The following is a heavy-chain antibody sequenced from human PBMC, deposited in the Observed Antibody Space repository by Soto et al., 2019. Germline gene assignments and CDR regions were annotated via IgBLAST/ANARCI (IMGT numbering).Heavy chain of an antibody. CDR2: ITGSGGST. V-gene: IGHV3-23*01. CDR3: AKGSRSSRPYYFDY. CDR1: GFTFSGFA. J-gene: IGHJ4*02. D-gene: IGHD6-6*01. Sequence: EVQLLESGGGLAQPGGSLRLSCAASGFTFSGFAMSWVRQAPGKGLEWVSAITGSGGSTYHADSVKGRFTISRDNSKNTLYLEMNSLRADDTAVYYCAKGSRSSRPYYFDYWGQGTLATVSS.